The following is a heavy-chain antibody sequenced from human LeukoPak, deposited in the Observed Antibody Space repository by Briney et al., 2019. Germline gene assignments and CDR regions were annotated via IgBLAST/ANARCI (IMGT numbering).Heavy chain of an antibody. CDR3: ARGIVVVPAASPTHFDY. J-gene: IGHJ4*02. CDR2: INHSGST. Sequence: SSETLSLACAVYGGSFNGYYWSWIRQPPGKGLEWIGEINHSGSTNYNPSLKSRVTISVDTSKNQFSLKLSSVTAADTAVYYCARGIVVVPAASPTHFDYWGQGTLVTVSS. D-gene: IGHD2-2*01. V-gene: IGHV4-34*01. CDR1: GGSFNGYY.